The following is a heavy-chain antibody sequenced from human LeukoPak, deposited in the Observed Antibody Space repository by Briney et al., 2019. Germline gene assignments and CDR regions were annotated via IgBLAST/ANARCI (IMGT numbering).Heavy chain of an antibody. CDR1: GFTFSSYW. CDR3: ARSRDKNTYGYAY. V-gene: IGHV3-7*01. Sequence: GGSLRLSCAASGFTFSSYWMSWVRQAPGKGLEWVANIKQDGSEKYYVDSVKGRFTISRDNAKNSLYLQMNSLRAKDTAVYYCARSRDKNTYGYAYWGQGTLVTVSS. J-gene: IGHJ4*02. D-gene: IGHD5-18*01. CDR2: IKQDGSEK.